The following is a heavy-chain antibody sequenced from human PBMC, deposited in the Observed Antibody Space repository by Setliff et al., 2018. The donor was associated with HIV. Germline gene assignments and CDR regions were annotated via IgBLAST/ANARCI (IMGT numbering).Heavy chain of an antibody. J-gene: IGHJ3*01. D-gene: IGHD6-19*01. CDR1: GGSISTYY. V-gene: IGHV4-59*12. Sequence: SETLSLTCTFSGGSISTYYWSWIRQPPGKGLEWIGSIYFTGSSDNNPSLKSRVTLSVDTSKNQFSLRLSSVIAADTAVYYCARGPPGSSIGWRRAFDVWGQGTMVTVSS. CDR3: ARGPPGSSIGWRRAFDV. CDR2: IYFTGSS.